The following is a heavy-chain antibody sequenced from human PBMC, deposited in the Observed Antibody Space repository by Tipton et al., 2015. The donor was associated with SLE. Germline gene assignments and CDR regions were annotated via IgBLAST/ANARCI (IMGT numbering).Heavy chain of an antibody. CDR1: GGSIGSFY. D-gene: IGHD1-26*01. J-gene: IGHJ6*03. Sequence: TLSLTCTVSGGSIGSFYWSWIRQPPGKGLEWIGNIDYTANPNYSPSLKSRVTISVDTSKNQFSLKLSSVTAADTAVYYCARGPRVGDYYYYYYMDVWGKGTTVTVSS. CDR3: ARGPRVGDYYYYYYMDV. CDR2: IDYTANP. V-gene: IGHV4-59*12.